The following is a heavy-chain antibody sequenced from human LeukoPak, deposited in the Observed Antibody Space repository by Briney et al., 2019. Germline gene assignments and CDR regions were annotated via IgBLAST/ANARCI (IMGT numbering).Heavy chain of an antibody. Sequence: ASVKISCKVSGCTFTDYYMHWVQQAPGKGLEWMGLVDPEDGETIYAEKFQGRVTITADTSADTAYMELSSLRSEDTAVYYCATVEFFGIVGGFDYWGQGTLVTVSS. J-gene: IGHJ4*02. D-gene: IGHD3-22*01. CDR3: ATVEFFGIVGGFDY. CDR1: GCTFTDYY. CDR2: VDPEDGET. V-gene: IGHV1-69-2*01.